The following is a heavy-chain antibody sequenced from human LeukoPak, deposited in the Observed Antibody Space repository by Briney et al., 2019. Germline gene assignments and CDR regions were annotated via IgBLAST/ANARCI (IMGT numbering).Heavy chain of an antibody. CDR1: GGSISSGSYY. J-gene: IGHJ4*02. CDR3: ARDLVAVAGTEYYFDY. CDR2: IYTSGST. D-gene: IGHD6-19*01. Sequence: PSQTLSLTCTVSGGSISSGSYYWSSIRQPAGKGLEWIGRIYTSGSTNYNPSLKSRVTISVDTSKNQFSLKLSSVTAADTAVYYCARDLVAVAGTEYYFDYWGQGTLVTVSS. V-gene: IGHV4-61*02.